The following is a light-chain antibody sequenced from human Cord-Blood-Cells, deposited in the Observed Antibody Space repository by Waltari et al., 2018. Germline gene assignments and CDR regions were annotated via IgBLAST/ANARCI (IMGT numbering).Light chain of an antibody. V-gene: IGKV3-11*01. Sequence: EIVLTQSPATQSLSPGERATLSCRASQSVSSYLAWYQQKPGQAPRLLIYDASNRATGIPARFSGSGSGTDFTLTISSLEPEDFAVYYCQQRSNWPPRYTFGQGTKLEIK. J-gene: IGKJ2*01. CDR3: QQRSNWPPRYT. CDR1: QSVSSY. CDR2: DAS.